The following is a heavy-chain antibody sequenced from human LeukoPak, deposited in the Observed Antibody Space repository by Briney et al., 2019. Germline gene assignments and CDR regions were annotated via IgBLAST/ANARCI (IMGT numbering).Heavy chain of an antibody. CDR3: AKGGGYEAQYYYYYLDV. V-gene: IGHV3-66*02. Sequence: PGGSLRLSCAASGFTVSSNYMSWVRQAPGKGLEWVSVIYSGGSTYYADSVKGRFTVSRDNSKNTLYLQMKSLRAEDTAVYYCAKGGGYEAQYYYYYLDVWGKGTTVTISS. J-gene: IGHJ6*03. CDR1: GFTVSSNY. D-gene: IGHD5-12*01. CDR2: IYSGGST.